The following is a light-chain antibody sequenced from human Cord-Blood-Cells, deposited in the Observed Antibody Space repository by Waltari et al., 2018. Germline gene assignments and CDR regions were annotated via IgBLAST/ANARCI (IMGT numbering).Light chain of an antibody. V-gene: IGKV4-1*01. Sequence: DIVMTQSPDSLAVSLGERATINCKSSQSVLYSCNNKNYVAWYQQKPGQHPKLLIYWASTRGSGVPDRFSGSGSGTYFTLTISSLQAEDVAVYDCQQYYSTPYTFGQGTNLEIK. CDR1: QSVLYSCNNKNY. CDR3: QQYYSTPYT. J-gene: IGKJ2*01. CDR2: WAS.